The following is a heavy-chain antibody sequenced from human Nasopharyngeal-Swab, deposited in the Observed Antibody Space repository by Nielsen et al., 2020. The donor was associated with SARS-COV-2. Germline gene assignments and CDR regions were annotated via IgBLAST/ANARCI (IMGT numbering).Heavy chain of an antibody. CDR2: ISYDGSNK. V-gene: IGHV3-30*18. D-gene: IGHD3-22*01. CDR1: GFTFSSYG. J-gene: IGHJ4*02. CDR3: AKPPYDSSGYYFDY. Sequence: SCAASGFTFSSYGMHWVRQAPGKGLEWVAVISYDGSNKYYADSVKGRFTISRDNSKNTLYLQMNSLRAEDTAVYYCAKPPYDSSGYYFDYWGQGTLVTVSS.